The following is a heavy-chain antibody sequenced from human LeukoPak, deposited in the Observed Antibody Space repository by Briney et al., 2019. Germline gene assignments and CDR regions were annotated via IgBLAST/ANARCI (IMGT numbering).Heavy chain of an antibody. Sequence: PGGSLRLSCAASGFAVSSNYMGWVRQAPGKGLEWVSVIYSGGSTYYADSVKGRFTISRDNSKNTLYLQMNSLRAEDTAVYYCATEGYYYDSSGYLDYWGQGTLVTVSS. D-gene: IGHD3-22*01. CDR2: IYSGGST. CDR1: GFAVSSNY. CDR3: ATEGYYYDSSGYLDY. J-gene: IGHJ4*02. V-gene: IGHV3-53*01.